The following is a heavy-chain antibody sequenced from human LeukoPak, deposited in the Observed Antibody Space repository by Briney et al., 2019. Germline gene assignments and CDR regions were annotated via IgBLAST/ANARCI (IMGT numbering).Heavy chain of an antibody. CDR3: ARDPVVRDDYNGFAFDI. J-gene: IGHJ3*02. CDR1: GFTFSTKS. CDR2: ITADSGTT. D-gene: IGHD5-24*01. Sequence: GGSLRLSCAVSGFTFSTKSMNWVRQAPGKGLEWVSYITADSGTTYYADSVKGRFTISRHNSKNTLYLQMNSLRAEDTAVYYCARDPVVRDDYNGFAFDIWGQGTMVTVSS. V-gene: IGHV3-48*01.